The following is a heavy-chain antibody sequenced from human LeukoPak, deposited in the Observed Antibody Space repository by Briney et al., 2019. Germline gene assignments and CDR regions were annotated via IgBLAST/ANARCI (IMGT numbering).Heavy chain of an antibody. Sequence: GASVKVSCKASGYTFTSYDINWVRQATGQGLEWMGWVNPNSGNTGYAQKFQGRVTITRNTSISTAYMELSSLRSEDTAVYYCARGHYYYYYMDVWGKGTTVTVSS. J-gene: IGHJ6*03. CDR2: VNPNSGNT. V-gene: IGHV1-8*03. CDR3: ARGHYYYYYMDV. CDR1: GYTFTSYD.